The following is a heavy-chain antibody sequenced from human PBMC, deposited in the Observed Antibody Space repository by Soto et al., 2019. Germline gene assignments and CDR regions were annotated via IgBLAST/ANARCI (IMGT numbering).Heavy chain of an antibody. J-gene: IGHJ6*02. D-gene: IGHD3-16*01. V-gene: IGHV4-38-2*01. CDR2: IFHSGST. Sequence: PSETLSLTCAVSGYSISSGYYWGWIRQPPGKGLEWIGSIFHSGSTYYNPFLKSRVTISVDTSKNQFSLKPSSVTAADPAVYYCGRGRVVFWGSKAQRLYYYYGMDVWGQGTTVTVSS. CDR3: GRGRVVFWGSKAQRLYYYYGMDV. CDR1: GYSISSGYY.